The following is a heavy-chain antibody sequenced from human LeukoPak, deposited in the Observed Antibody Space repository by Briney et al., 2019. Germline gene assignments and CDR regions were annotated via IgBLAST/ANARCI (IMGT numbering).Heavy chain of an antibody. V-gene: IGHV7-4-1*02. CDR2: INTNTGNP. Sequence: ASVKVSCKASGYTFTSYGISWVRQAPGQGLEWMGWINTNTGNPTYAQGFTGRFVFSLDTSVSTAYLQISSLKAEDTAVYYCARALPYYYDSSGYDYWGQGTLVTVSS. CDR1: GYTFTSYG. CDR3: ARALPYYYDSSGYDY. D-gene: IGHD3-22*01. J-gene: IGHJ4*02.